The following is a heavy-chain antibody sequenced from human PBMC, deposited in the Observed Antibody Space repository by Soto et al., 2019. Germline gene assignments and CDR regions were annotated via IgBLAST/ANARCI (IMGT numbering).Heavy chain of an antibody. V-gene: IGHV3-48*01. J-gene: IGHJ6*03. D-gene: IGHD6-13*01. CDR2: ISSSSSTI. Sequence: GGSLRLSCAASGFTFSSYSMNWVRQAPGKGLEWVSYISSSSSTIYYADSVKGRFTISRDNAKNSLYLQMNSLRAEDTAVYYCARDSSSFFYYYYYMDVWGKGTTVTVSS. CDR1: GFTFSSYS. CDR3: ARDSSSFFYYYYYMDV.